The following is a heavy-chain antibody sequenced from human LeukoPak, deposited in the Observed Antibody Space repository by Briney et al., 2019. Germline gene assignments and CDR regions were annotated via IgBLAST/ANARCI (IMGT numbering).Heavy chain of an antibody. CDR2: INAGNGNT. CDR3: ARDTLDFVKTTLAVAGTTALDY. CDR1: GYTFTSYA. Sequence: ASVKVSCKASGYTFTSYAMHWVRQAPGQRLEWMGWINAGNGNTKYSQKFQGRVTITRDTSASTAYMELSSLRSEDTAVYYCARDTLDFVKTTLAVAGTTALDYWGQGTLVTVSS. D-gene: IGHD6-19*01. V-gene: IGHV1-3*01. J-gene: IGHJ4*02.